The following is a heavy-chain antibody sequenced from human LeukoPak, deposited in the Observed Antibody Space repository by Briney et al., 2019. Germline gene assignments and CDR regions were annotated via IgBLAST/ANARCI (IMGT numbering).Heavy chain of an antibody. CDR1: GYTFTSYY. CDR3: AREREGLDYYGRPFDP. Sequence: ASVKVSCKASGYTFTSYYMHWVRQAPGQGLEWMGIINPSGGSTSYAQKFQGRVTMTRDTSTSTVYMELSSLRSEDTAVYYCAREREGLDYYGRPFDPWGQGTLVTVSS. V-gene: IGHV1-46*01. CDR2: INPSGGST. D-gene: IGHD3-10*01. J-gene: IGHJ5*02.